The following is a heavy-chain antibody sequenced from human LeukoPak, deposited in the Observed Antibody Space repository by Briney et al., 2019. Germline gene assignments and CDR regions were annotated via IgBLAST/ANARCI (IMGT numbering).Heavy chain of an antibody. J-gene: IGHJ4*02. CDR3: ASVVPAANYFDY. CDR1: GGSISSGDYY. V-gene: IGHV4-30-4*08. D-gene: IGHD2-2*01. CDR2: IYYSGST. Sequence: PSQTLSLTCTVSGGSISSGDYYWSWIHQPPGKGLEWIGYIYYSGSTYYNPSLKSRVTISVDTSKNQFSLKLSSVTAADTAVYYCASVVPAANYFDYWGQGTLVTVSS.